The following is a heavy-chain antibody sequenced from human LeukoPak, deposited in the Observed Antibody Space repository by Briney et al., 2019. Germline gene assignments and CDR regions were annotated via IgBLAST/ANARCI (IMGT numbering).Heavy chain of an antibody. V-gene: IGHV3-74*01. CDR3: ARDAAAHFDH. D-gene: IGHD6-25*01. J-gene: IGHJ4*02. Sequence: GVPLRLSCAASGYTFSRLYEHWLPQAREEGVVCVSRINTDGSSTIYADSVKGRFTMSRDNARNTLYLQMNSLRAEDTAVYYCARDAAAHFDHWGQGTLVTVSS. CDR1: GYTFSRLY. CDR2: INTDGSST.